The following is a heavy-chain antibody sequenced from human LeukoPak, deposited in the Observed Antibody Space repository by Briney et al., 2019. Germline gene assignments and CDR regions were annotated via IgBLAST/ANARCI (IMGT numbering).Heavy chain of an antibody. D-gene: IGHD3-22*01. Sequence: SQTLSLTCTVYAGSISSVSYYRSWIRQPPGKGLECIGRIYTSGSTNYNPSLKSRVTISVDTSKNQFSLKLSSVTAADTAVYYCARLKYYYDSSGYLYYFDYWGQGTLVTVSS. V-gene: IGHV4-61*02. J-gene: IGHJ4*02. CDR1: AGSISSVSYY. CDR2: IYTSGST. CDR3: ARLKYYYDSSGYLYYFDY.